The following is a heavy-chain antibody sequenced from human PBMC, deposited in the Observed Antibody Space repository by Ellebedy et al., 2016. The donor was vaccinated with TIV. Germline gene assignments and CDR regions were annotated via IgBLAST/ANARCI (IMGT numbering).Heavy chain of an antibody. CDR3: AKDQVMFFGVLFHY. J-gene: IGHJ4*02. CDR1: GFTFSSYA. V-gene: IGHV3-23*01. Sequence: GESLKISCAASGFTFSSYAMSWVRQAPGKGLEWVSAIRAGGVNTDYADSVKGRFTISRDNSKNTLYLEMNSLRVEDSAIYYCAKDQVMFFGVLFHYWGQGTLVTVSS. CDR2: IRAGGVNT. D-gene: IGHD3-3*01.